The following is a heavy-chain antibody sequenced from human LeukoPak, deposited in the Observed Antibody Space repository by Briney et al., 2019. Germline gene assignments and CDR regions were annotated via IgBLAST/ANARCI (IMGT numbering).Heavy chain of an antibody. J-gene: IGHJ4*02. CDR3: AKAQGAWAFDY. D-gene: IGHD7-27*01. CDR2: ISGSGAFT. CDR1: GFTFSSYA. Sequence: PGGSLRLSCAASGFTFSSYAMTWVRQVPGKGLEWVSAISGSGAFTYYADSAKGRFTISRDNSKNTVYLQMNSLRAEDTAVYYCAKAQGAWAFDYWGQGTLVTVSS. V-gene: IGHV3-23*01.